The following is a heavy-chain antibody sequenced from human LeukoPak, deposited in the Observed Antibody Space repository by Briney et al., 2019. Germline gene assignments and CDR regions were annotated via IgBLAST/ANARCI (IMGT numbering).Heavy chain of an antibody. D-gene: IGHD3/OR15-3a*01. Sequence: GGSLRLPCAASGFTFCDHAMHWVRHAPGKGLEWVSLISGDGGNTYYADSVKGRFTISRDNDKNSLYLQMNSLRTEDTALYYCAEDKEDYYFDYWGQGTLVTVSS. J-gene: IGHJ4*02. V-gene: IGHV3-43*02. CDR1: GFTFCDHA. CDR3: AEDKEDYYFDY. CDR2: ISGDGGNT.